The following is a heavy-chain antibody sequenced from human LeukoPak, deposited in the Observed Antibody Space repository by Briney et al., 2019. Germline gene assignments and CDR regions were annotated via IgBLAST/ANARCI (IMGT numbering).Heavy chain of an antibody. CDR3: ARDLDY. CDR1: GFTFSNYA. CDR2: IRSDGSNK. Sequence: GGSLRLSCAASGFTFSNYAMHWVRQAPGKGLEWVAFIRSDGSNKYYADSVKGRFTISRDNSKNTLYLQMNSLRAEDTAVYYCARDLDYWGQGTLVTVSS. J-gene: IGHJ4*02. V-gene: IGHV3-30*02.